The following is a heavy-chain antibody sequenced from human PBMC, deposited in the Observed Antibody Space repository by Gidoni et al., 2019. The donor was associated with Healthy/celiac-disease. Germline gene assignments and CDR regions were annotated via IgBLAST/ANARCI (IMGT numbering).Heavy chain of an antibody. J-gene: IGHJ4*02. CDR3: AKGDYGDYLTFDY. CDR2: ISGSGGST. Sequence: EVQMLASGGGLVQPGGSLRLSCAASGFTFSSYAMSWVRQAPGKGLEWVSAISGSGGSTYYADSVKGRFTISRDNSKNTLYLQMNSLRAEDTAVYYCAKGDYGDYLTFDYWGQGTLVTVSS. D-gene: IGHD4-17*01. CDR1: GFTFSSYA. V-gene: IGHV3-23*01.